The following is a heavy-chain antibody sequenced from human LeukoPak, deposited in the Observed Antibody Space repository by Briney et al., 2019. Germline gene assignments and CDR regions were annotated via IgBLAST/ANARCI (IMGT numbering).Heavy chain of an antibody. CDR3: ARDFLVSSGSYMGDAFDI. CDR1: GYTFTSYG. J-gene: IGHJ3*02. D-gene: IGHD1-26*01. CDR2: ISAYNGNT. Sequence: ASVKVSCKASGYTFTSYGISWVRQAPGQGLEWMGWISAYNGNTNYAQKLQGRVTMTTDTSTSTAYMELRSLRSDDTAVYYCARDFLVSSGSYMGDAFDIWGQGTMVTVSS. V-gene: IGHV1-18*01.